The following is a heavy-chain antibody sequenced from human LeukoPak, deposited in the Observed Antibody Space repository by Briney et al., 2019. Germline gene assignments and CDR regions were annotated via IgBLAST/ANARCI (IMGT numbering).Heavy chain of an antibody. J-gene: IGHJ6*03. D-gene: IGHD3-22*01. CDR3: ARYPTYYYDSSGYYYYMDV. CDR2: ISAYNGNT. Sequence: GASVKVSCKASGYTFTDYYINWVRQAPGQGLEWMGWISAYNGNTNYAQKLQGRVTMTTDTSTSTAYMELRSLRYDDTAVYHCARYPTYYYDSSGYYYYMDVWGKGTTVTVSS. V-gene: IGHV1-18*04. CDR1: GYTFTDYY.